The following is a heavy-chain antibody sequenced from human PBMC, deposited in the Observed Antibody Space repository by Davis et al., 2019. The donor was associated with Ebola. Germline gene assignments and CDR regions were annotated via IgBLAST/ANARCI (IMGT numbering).Heavy chain of an antibody. V-gene: IGHV1-2*04. J-gene: IGHJ6*02. CDR2: INPNSGGT. CDR1: GYTFTSYY. CDR3: ARADYGDYYGMDV. Sequence: AASVKVSCKASGYTFTSYYMHWVRQAPGQGLEWMGWINPNSGGTNYAQKFQGWVTMTRDTSISTAYMELSRLRSDDTAVYYCARADYGDYYGMDVWGQGTTVTVSS. D-gene: IGHD4-17*01.